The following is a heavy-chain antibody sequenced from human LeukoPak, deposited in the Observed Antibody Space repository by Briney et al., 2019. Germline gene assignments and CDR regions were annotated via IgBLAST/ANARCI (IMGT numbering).Heavy chain of an antibody. CDR1: GGSFSGYY. V-gene: IGHV4-34*01. CDR2: INHSGST. D-gene: IGHD3-3*01. J-gene: IGHJ6*03. Sequence: SETLSLTCAVYGGSFSGYYWSWIRQPPGKRLEWIGEINHSGSTNYNPSLKSRVTISVDTSKNQFSLKLSSVNAADTAVYYCARGRGYYRYYYKDVEGKGTTVTVTS. CDR3: ARGRGYYRYYYKDV.